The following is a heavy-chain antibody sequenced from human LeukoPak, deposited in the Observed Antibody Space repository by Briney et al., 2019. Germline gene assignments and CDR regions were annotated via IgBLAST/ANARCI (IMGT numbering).Heavy chain of an antibody. CDR2: ISYDGSNK. CDR1: GFTFSSYA. V-gene: IGHV3-30-3*01. Sequence: PGGSLRLSCAASGFTFSSYAMHWVRQAPGKGLEWVAVISYDGSNKYYADSVKGRFTISRDNSKNTLYLQMNSLRAEDTAVYYCARAGIAARRNYYYYYMGVWGKGTTVTVSS. J-gene: IGHJ6*03. D-gene: IGHD6-6*01. CDR3: ARAGIAARRNYYYYYMGV.